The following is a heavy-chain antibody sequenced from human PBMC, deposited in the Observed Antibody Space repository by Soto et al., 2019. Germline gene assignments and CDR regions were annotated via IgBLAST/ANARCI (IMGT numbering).Heavy chain of an antibody. Sequence: PGGSLRLSCAASGFTFSSYAMSWVRQAPGKGLEWVSAISGSGGSTYYADSVKGRFTISRDNSKNTPYLQMNSLRAEDTAVYYCAKDRSRSMIVVVITSLDYWGQGTLVTVSS. J-gene: IGHJ4*02. V-gene: IGHV3-23*01. CDR3: AKDRSRSMIVVVITSLDY. D-gene: IGHD3-22*01. CDR2: ISGSGGST. CDR1: GFTFSSYA.